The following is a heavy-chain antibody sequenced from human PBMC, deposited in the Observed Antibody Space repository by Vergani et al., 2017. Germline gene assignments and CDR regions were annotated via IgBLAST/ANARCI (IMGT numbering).Heavy chain of an antibody. D-gene: IGHD2-2*01. J-gene: IGHJ4*02. V-gene: IGHV3-21*05. CDR2: ISSSGSTI. CDR1: GFTFSSYS. CDR3: ARESSTSTXYKY. Sequence: EVQLVESGGGLVKPGGSLRLSCAASGFTFSSYSMNWVRQAPGKGLEWVSYISSSGSTIYYADSVKGRFTISRDNAKNSLYLQMNSLRAEDTAVYYCARESSTSTXYKYWGQGTLVTVSS.